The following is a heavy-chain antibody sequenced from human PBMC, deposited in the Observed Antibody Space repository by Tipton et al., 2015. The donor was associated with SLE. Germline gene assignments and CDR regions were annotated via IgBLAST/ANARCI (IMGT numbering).Heavy chain of an antibody. D-gene: IGHD6-6*01. CDR3: ARGGIAARPRYFDY. Sequence: TLSLTCTVSGGSISSGDYWGWIRQPPGKGLEWIGSIYHSGSTYYNPSLKSRVTISVDTSKNQFSLKLSSVTAADTAVYYCARGGIAARPRYFDYWGQGTLVTVSS. V-gene: IGHV4-38-2*02. CDR1: GGSISSGDY. J-gene: IGHJ4*02. CDR2: IYHSGST.